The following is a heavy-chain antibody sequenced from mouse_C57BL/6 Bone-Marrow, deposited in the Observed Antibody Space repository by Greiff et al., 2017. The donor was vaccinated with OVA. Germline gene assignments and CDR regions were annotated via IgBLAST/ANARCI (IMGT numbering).Heavy chain of an antibody. CDR1: GYSITSGYY. Sequence: DVQLQESGPGLVKPSQSLSLTCSVTGYSITSGYYWNWIRQFPGNKLEWMGYISYDGSNNYNPSLKNRISITRDTSKNQFVLKLNSVTTEDTATYYCARGGGRGDAMDYWGQGTSVTVSS. J-gene: IGHJ4*01. CDR2: ISYDGSN. CDR3: ARGGGRGDAMDY. V-gene: IGHV3-6*01. D-gene: IGHD1-1*01.